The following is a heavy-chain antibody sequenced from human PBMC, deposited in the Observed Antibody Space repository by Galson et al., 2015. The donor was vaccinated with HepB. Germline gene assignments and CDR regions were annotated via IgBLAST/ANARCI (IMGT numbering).Heavy chain of an antibody. CDR3: ARASSGYSYVGNYFDY. CDR1: GGTFSSYT. V-gene: IGHV1-69*13. D-gene: IGHD5-18*01. Sequence: SVKVSCKASGGTFSSYTISWVRQAPGQGLEWMGGIIPIFGTANYAQKFQGRVTITADESTSTAYMELSSLRSEDTAVYYCARASSGYSYVGNYFDYWGQGTLVTVSS. CDR2: IIPIFGTA. J-gene: IGHJ4*02.